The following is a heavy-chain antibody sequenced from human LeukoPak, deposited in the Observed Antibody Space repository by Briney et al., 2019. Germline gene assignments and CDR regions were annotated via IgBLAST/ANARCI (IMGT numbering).Heavy chain of an antibody. D-gene: IGHD3-10*01. J-gene: IGHJ5*02. Sequence: GGSLRLSCAASGFTFSSYSMNWVRQAPGKGLEWVANIKQDGSVKNYVDSVKGRFTISRDNAKNSLFLQMNSLRAEDTAVYYCARDPSGSPVFDPWGQGTLVTVSS. CDR2: IKQDGSVK. CDR3: ARDPSGSPVFDP. V-gene: IGHV3-7*01. CDR1: GFTFSSYS.